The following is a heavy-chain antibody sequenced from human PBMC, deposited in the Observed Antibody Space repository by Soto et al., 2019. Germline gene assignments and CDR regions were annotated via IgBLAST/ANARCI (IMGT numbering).Heavy chain of an antibody. J-gene: IGHJ4*02. CDR2: ADYRSRWQY. CDR1: GDSVSNNGAT. V-gene: IGHV6-1*01. CDR3: ARDPPDFNSGFDS. D-gene: IGHD1-26*01. Sequence: SQTLSLTCAICGDSVSNNGATWNWIRQSPSRGLEWLGRADYRSRWQYDYATSVRSRITINPDTSKNQISLQLTSVTPEDTAVYYCARDPPDFNSGFDSWGQGSLVTVSS.